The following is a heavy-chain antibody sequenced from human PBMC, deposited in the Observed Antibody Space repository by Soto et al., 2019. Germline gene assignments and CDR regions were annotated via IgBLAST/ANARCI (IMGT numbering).Heavy chain of an antibody. CDR1: GFIFSHYY. CDR3: ARLPYSSHILHFDY. CDR2: INPNSGNI. V-gene: IGHV3-11*05. Sequence: QVQMVESGGGLVKPGGPLRLSCAASGFIFSHYYMRWIRQAPGKGLEWVSYINPNSGNINYADSVKGRFTISRDNARKSMYLKINGLTADDTAMYDCARLPYSSHILHFDYWGQGTLVTVSS. J-gene: IGHJ4*02. D-gene: IGHD4-4*01.